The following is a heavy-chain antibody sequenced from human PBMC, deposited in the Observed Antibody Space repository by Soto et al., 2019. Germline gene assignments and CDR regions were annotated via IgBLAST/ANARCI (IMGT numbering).Heavy chain of an antibody. D-gene: IGHD6-13*01. CDR1: GYRFSSDW. CDR3: ARTEAGTTYYYYMDV. CDR2: IYPGDSET. Sequence: GESLKISCKGSGYRFSSDWIAWVRQTPGKGLEWMGIIYPGDSETRYSPSFQGQVTISADKSISTAYLQWSSLKASDSAIYYCARTEAGTTYYYYMDVWGQGTTVTVSS. J-gene: IGHJ6*03. V-gene: IGHV5-51*01.